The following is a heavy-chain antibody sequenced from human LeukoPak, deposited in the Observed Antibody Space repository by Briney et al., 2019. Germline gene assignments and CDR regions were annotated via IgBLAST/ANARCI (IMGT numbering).Heavy chain of an antibody. D-gene: IGHD1-7*01. CDR2: IYYSGST. CDR3: ARDNWNYGSSMDV. V-gene: IGHV4-61*08. J-gene: IGHJ6*02. Sequence: SETLSLTCTVSGGSISSGGYYWSWIRQPPGKGLEWIGYIYYSGSTNYNPSLKSRVTISVDTSKNQFSLKLSSVTAADTAVYYCARDNWNYGSSMDVWGQGTTVTVSS. CDR1: GGSISSGGYY.